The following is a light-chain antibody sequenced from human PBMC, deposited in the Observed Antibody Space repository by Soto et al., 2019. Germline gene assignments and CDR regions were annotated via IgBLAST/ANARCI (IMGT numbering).Light chain of an antibody. CDR1: NSNIGKNY. Sequence: QSVLTQPPSVSAAPGQKVTISCSGSNSNIGKNYVSWYQQVPGTAPKLLIYENNQRRSGIPDRFSGSKSGTSATLGITGLQTGDEADYYCGTWDSSLSAYVFGTGT. V-gene: IGLV1-51*02. CDR2: ENN. CDR3: GTWDSSLSAYV. J-gene: IGLJ1*01.